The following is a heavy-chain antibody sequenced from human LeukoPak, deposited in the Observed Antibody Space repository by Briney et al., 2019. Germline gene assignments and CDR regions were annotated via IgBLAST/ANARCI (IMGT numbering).Heavy chain of an antibody. V-gene: IGHV3-43D*03. CDR3: AKDGAPAAGQYWYFDL. J-gene: IGHJ2*01. CDR1: GFTFDDYA. D-gene: IGHD6-13*01. CDR2: ISWDGGST. Sequence: GGSLRLSCAASGFTFDDYAMHWVRQAPGKGLEWVSLISWDGGSTYYADSVKGRFTISRDNSKNSLYLQMNSLRAEDTALYYCAKDGAPAAGQYWYFDLWGRGTLVTVSS.